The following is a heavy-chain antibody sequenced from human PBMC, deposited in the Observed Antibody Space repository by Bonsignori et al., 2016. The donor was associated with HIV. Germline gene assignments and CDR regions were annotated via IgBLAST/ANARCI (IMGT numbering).Heavy chain of an antibody. CDR3: AREGIAAAGTLDY. Sequence: RQAPGKGLEWIGEINHSGSTNYNPSLKSRVTISVDTSKNQFSLKLSSVTAADTAVYYCAREGIAAAGTLDYWGQGTLVTVSS. J-gene: IGHJ4*02. D-gene: IGHD6-13*01. CDR2: INHSGST. V-gene: IGHV4-34*01.